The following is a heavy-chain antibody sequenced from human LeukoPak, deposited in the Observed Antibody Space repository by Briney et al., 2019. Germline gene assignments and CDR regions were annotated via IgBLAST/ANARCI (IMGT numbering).Heavy chain of an antibody. Sequence: GGSLRLSCAASGFTSSNYAMSWVRQAPGKGLEWVSVISGSGGSTYYADSVKGRFTISRDNSKNTLYLQMNSLRAEDTAVYYCAKAITGTDYGMDVWGQGTTVTVSS. CDR3: AKAITGTDYGMDV. CDR1: GFTSSNYA. CDR2: ISGSGGST. D-gene: IGHD1-7*01. J-gene: IGHJ6*02. V-gene: IGHV3-23*01.